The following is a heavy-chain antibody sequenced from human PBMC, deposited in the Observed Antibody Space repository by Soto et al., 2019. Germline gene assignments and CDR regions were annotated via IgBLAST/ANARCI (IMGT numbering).Heavy chain of an antibody. CDR3: ARSRGWYGVDAFDM. CDR1: GFTFGDYE. J-gene: IGHJ3*02. Sequence: QVQLVESGGGLVQPGGSLRLSCAASGFTFGDYEMSWIRQAAGKGTEWVSLLSRSGNTIYYADSGKGRFSISRDNAENSLYLQMERMRVEGTATSFCARSRGWYGVDAFDMWGPGTIITVSA. D-gene: IGHD6-19*01. CDR2: LSRSGNTI. V-gene: IGHV3-11*01.